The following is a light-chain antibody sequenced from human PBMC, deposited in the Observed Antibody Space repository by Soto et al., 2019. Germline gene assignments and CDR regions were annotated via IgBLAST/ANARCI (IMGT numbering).Light chain of an antibody. J-gene: IGKJ1*01. CDR3: QQYGSSPWT. CDR2: GAS. V-gene: IGKV3-20*01. Sequence: EIVLTQSPAALFLSPGERATLSCRASQSVSSSYLAWYQQKPGQAPRLLIYGASSRATGIPDRFSGSGSGTDFTLTISRLEPEDFAVYYCQQYGSSPWTFGQGTKVDIK. CDR1: QSVSSSY.